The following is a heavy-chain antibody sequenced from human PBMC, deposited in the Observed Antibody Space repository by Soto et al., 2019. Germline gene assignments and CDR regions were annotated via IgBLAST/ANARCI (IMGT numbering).Heavy chain of an antibody. CDR1: GGSISSYY. CDR3: ARGQRFSDWFDP. CDR2: VYSSGGT. J-gene: IGHJ5*02. D-gene: IGHD3-3*01. Sequence: SETLSLTCTVSGGSISSYYWTWIRQPAGKGLEWIGRVYSSGGTHYNPSLKSRVTISLDTSKNQFSLRLLSVTDADTAVYFCARGQRFSDWFDPWGQGTLVTVSS. V-gene: IGHV4-4*07.